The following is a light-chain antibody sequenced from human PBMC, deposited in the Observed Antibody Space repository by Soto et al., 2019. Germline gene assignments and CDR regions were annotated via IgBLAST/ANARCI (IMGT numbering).Light chain of an antibody. CDR3: QAYDYSLTASV. J-gene: IGLJ3*02. CDR2: GNR. CDR1: SSNLGAGYD. V-gene: IGLV1-40*01. Sequence: QLVLTQPPSVSGAPGQRVTLSCTGNSSNLGAGYDVHWYQQLPGAAPKLVIFGNRNRPSGVPERFSGSKSGTAASLAITGRQAEDEADYYCQAYDYSLTASVFGGGTKLTVL.